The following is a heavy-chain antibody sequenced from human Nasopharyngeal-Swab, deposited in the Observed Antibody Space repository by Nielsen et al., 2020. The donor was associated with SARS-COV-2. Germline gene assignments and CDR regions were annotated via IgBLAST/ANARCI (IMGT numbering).Heavy chain of an antibody. Sequence: AESLSLSCAVSGSASTSSAIHWAPLTPGKGLGWVALISYDGTNKDYADPVKGRFTLSRDNSINTLYLQMNSLRPEDTALYYCAKEYNWRLDYWGQRTLVPVSS. CDR2: ISYDGTNK. D-gene: IGHD1-20*01. J-gene: IGHJ4*02. CDR1: GSASTSSA. V-gene: IGHV3-30-3*01. CDR3: AKEYNWRLDY.